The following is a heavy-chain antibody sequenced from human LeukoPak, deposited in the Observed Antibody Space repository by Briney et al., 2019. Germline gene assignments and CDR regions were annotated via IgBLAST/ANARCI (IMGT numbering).Heavy chain of an antibody. Sequence: GGSLRLSCAASGFTFSSYSMNWVRQAPGKGLEWVSYISSSSSTIYYADSVKGRFTISRDSAKNSLYLQMNSLRAEDTAVYYCAREGYIVERVYYYYYMDVWGKGTTVTVSS. CDR3: AREGYIVERVYYYYYMDV. V-gene: IGHV3-48*04. CDR2: ISSSSSTI. J-gene: IGHJ6*03. CDR1: GFTFSSYS. D-gene: IGHD5-12*01.